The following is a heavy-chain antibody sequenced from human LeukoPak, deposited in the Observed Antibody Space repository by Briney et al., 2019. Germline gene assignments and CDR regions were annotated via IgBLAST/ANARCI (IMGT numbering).Heavy chain of an antibody. Sequence: PGGSLRLSCAVSGFTFTNYAMSWVHQAPGKGLEWVSSISGRGGSTYYAGSVKGRFTISRDNSKNTLSLQMDSLRSEDTAVYYCAKDSGVVVTAIPNYWGQGALVTVSS. J-gene: IGHJ4*02. CDR2: ISGRGGST. V-gene: IGHV3-23*01. CDR1: GFTFTNYA. D-gene: IGHD2-21*02. CDR3: AKDSGVVVTAIPNY.